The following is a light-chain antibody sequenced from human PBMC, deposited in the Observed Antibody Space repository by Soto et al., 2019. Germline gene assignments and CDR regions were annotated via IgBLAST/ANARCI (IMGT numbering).Light chain of an antibody. CDR1: QSVSSNY. J-gene: IGKJ4*01. CDR2: GAS. CDR3: QQYGGSLT. Sequence: EIVLTQSPGALSLSPGERATLSCRASQSVSSNYLAWYQQKPGQAPRLLIYGASSRATGIPDRFSGSGSGTDFTLTISRLDAEDFAVYYCQQYGGSLTFGGGTKVEIK. V-gene: IGKV3-20*01.